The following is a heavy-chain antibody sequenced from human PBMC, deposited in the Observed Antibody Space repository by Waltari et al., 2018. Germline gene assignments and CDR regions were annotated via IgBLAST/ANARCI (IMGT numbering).Heavy chain of an antibody. V-gene: IGHV3-23*01. CDR1: GFIFSREA. D-gene: IGHD5-18*01. Sequence: EVQLLESWGVLVEPGGSLRLTCAASGFIFSREAMSWVRQAPGKGLEWVSGVCDSGRCTYYADSVKGRFSISRDNSKNTVFLQINSLRAEDTAVYFCATAYSNSCFNHWGQGTLVTVSS. J-gene: IGHJ4*02. CDR2: VCDSGRCT. CDR3: ATAYSNSCFNH.